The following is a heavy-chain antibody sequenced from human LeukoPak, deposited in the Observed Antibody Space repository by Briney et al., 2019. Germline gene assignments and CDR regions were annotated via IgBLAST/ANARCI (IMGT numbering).Heavy chain of an antibody. CDR1: GASVSSGSYY. V-gene: IGHV4-61*01. J-gene: IGHJ3*02. D-gene: IGHD2-15*01. CDR2: MYYGGST. Sequence: SETLSLTCSVSGASVSSGSYYWSWIRQPPGKGLEWIGYMYYGGSTNYNPSLKSRVTISVDTSKKQFSLELSSVTAADTAVYYCARETKYCSGGSCYSDGLDIWGQGTMVTVSS. CDR3: ARETKYCSGGSCYSDGLDI.